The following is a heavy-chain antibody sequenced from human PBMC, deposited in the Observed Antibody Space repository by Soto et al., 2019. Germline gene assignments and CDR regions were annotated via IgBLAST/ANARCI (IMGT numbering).Heavy chain of an antibody. CDR2: LSASATRT. J-gene: IGHJ4*02. Sequence: PGGSLRLSCAASGFTFSDYAMTWVRQAPGKGLEWVSALSASATRTYYADSVKGRSSITRDNSKNTLYLDMNTLRVEDTAVYYCAKGVYSGSYYVFDYWGQGTLVTVSS. CDR3: AKGVYSGSYYVFDY. CDR1: GFTFSDYA. V-gene: IGHV3-23*01. D-gene: IGHD1-26*01.